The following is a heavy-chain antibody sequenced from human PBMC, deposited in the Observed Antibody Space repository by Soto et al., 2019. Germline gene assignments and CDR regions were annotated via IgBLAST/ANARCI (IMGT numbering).Heavy chain of an antibody. Sequence: GGSLRLSCAAAGFTFTNYWMHWVRQAPGRGLVWVSRINGDGSNAFYANSVKGRFTISRDNAKNTVYLQMNSLRAEDTAIYYCARGIQYRYGMDVWGQGTTVTVSS. D-gene: IGHD4-4*01. CDR3: ARGIQYRYGMDV. J-gene: IGHJ6*02. CDR2: INGDGSNA. CDR1: GFTFTNYW. V-gene: IGHV3-74*01.